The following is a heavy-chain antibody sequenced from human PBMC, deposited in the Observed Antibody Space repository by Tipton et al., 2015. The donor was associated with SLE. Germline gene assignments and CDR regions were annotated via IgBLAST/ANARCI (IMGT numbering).Heavy chain of an antibody. CDR2: ISYDGSNK. CDR3: AREVDSSGYYRDY. D-gene: IGHD3-22*01. Sequence: SLRLSCAASGFTFSSYAMHWVRQAPGKGLEWVAVISYDGSNKYYADSVKGRFTISRDNSKNTLYLQMNSLRAEDTAVYYCAREVDSSGYYRDYWGQGTLVTVSS. V-gene: IGHV3-30*04. CDR1: GFTFSSYA. J-gene: IGHJ4*02.